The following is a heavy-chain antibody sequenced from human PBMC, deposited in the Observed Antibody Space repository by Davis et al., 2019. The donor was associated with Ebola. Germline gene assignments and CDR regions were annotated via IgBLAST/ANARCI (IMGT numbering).Heavy chain of an antibody. CDR2: INPSTGDT. J-gene: IGHJ6*02. Sequence: ASVPVSCKASGYTFNSQEIDWVRQAAGQGLEWMGWINPSTGDTGYAQAFQGRVTITKDTSITPAYMELTNLTFQDTAVYYCARGRRYVGLDVWGQGTTVTVAS. V-gene: IGHV1-8*01. D-gene: IGHD2-15*01. CDR1: GYTFNSQE. CDR3: ARGRRYVGLDV.